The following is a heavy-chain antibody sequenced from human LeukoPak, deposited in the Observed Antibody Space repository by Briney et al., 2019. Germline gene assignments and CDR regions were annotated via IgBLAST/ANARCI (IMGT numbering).Heavy chain of an antibody. V-gene: IGHV3-23*01. J-gene: IGHJ4*02. CDR1: GFTFSSNA. CDR2: INYSGGST. Sequence: GGSLRLSCAASGFTFSSNAMSWVRQAPGEGLEWVSGINYSGGSTYYADSVKGRFTISRDNSKDTLYLQMSNLRAEDTAVYYCSRLIIARTPYYFDFWGQGTLVTVSS. D-gene: IGHD2/OR15-2a*01. CDR3: SRLIIARTPYYFDF.